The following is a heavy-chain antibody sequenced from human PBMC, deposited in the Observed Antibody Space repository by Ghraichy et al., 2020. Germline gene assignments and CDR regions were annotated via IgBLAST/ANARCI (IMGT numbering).Heavy chain of an antibody. CDR2: IYHSGRT. J-gene: IGHJ2*01. CDR1: GFSISSGYY. CDR3: ARGPTVVTPDWYFDL. V-gene: IGHV4-38-2*02. D-gene: IGHD4-23*01. Sequence: SETLSLTCSVSGFSISSGYYWGWIRQSPGKGLEWIGSIYHSGRTYDNPPLKSQVTISVDTSKDQFSLKLFSVTAADTAVYYCARGPTVVTPDWYFDLWGPGTLVTVSS.